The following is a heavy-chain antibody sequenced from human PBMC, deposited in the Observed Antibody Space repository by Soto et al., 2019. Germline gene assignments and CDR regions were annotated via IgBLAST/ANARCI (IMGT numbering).Heavy chain of an antibody. CDR1: GLTFSSYS. CDR2: ISSSSSYI. D-gene: IGHD4-17*01. CDR3: ARLFNGDLYYFDY. J-gene: IGHJ4*02. Sequence: EVQLVESGGGLVKPGGSLRLSCAASGLTFSSYSMNWVRQAPGKGLEWVSSISSSSSYIYYADSVKGRFTISRDNAKNSLYLQMNSLRAEDTAVYYCARLFNGDLYYFDYWGQGTLVTVSS. V-gene: IGHV3-21*01.